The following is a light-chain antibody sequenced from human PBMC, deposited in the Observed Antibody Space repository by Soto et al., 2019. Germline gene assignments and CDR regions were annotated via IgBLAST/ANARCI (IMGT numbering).Light chain of an antibody. J-gene: IGLJ1*01. CDR3: AAWDDSLNGRYV. V-gene: IGLV1-44*01. CDR2: SNN. Sequence: QSVLTQPPSASGTPGQRVTISCSGSSSNIGSNTVNWYQQLPGTAPKPLIYSNNQRPSGVPDRFSGSKSGTSASLAISGLQFEDEDDYYCAAWDDSLNGRYVFGTGTKLTVL. CDR1: SSNIGSNT.